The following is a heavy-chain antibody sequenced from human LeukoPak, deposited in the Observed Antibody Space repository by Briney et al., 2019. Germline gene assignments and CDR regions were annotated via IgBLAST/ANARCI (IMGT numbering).Heavy chain of an antibody. D-gene: IGHD6-13*01. Sequence: PSETLYLTCAVSDGSINSYNWSWIRHPLRKGLERIGYIYYSGCTNYNPSIKSRVTISVDTSKNQFSLNLSSVTAADTAVYYCARDSAAAGHFDYWGQGTLVTVSS. CDR3: ARDSAAAGHFDY. V-gene: IGHV4-59*01. CDR2: IYYSGCT. J-gene: IGHJ4*02. CDR1: DGSINSYN.